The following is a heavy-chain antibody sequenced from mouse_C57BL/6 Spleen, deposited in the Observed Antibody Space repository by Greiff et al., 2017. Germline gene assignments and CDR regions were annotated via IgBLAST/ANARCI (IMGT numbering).Heavy chain of an antibody. D-gene: IGHD1-1*01. CDR1: GYAFSSSW. CDR2: IYPGDGDT. J-gene: IGHJ1*03. Sequence: VHLVESGPELVKPGASVKISCKASGYAFSSSWMNWVKQRPGKGLEWIGRIYPGDGDTKYNGKFKGKATLTADKSSSTAYMQLSSLTSEDSAVYVCASAYYYGSSGWYLDVWGTGTTVTVSS. CDR3: ASAYYYGSSGWYLDV. V-gene: IGHV1-82*01.